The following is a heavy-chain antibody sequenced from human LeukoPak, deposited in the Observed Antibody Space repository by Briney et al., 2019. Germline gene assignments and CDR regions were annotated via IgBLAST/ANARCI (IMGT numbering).Heavy chain of an antibody. CDR1: GFTFSSYW. V-gene: IGHV3-74*01. Sequence: PGGSLRLSCAASGFTFSSYWMHWVRQAPGKGLAWVSRINTDGSSTSYADSVKGRFTISRDNAKNTLYLQMNSLRAEDTAVYYCARALAAAGPFDYWGQGTLVTVSS. D-gene: IGHD6-13*01. CDR3: ARALAAAGPFDY. CDR2: INTDGSST. J-gene: IGHJ4*02.